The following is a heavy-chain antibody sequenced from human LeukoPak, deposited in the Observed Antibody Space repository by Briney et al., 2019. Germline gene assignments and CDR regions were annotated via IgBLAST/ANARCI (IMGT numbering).Heavy chain of an antibody. D-gene: IGHD3-3*01. J-gene: IGHJ4*02. CDR2: IDPGDSDT. CDR3: ARLEVLEWFRVTDY. V-gene: IGHV5-51*01. Sequence: GESLKISCKGSGYSLTSYWIGWVRQMPGKGLEWMGIIDPGDSDTRYSPSFQGQVTISADKSISTAYLQWSSLKASTTAIYSSARLEVLEWFRVTDYWGQGTLVTVSS. CDR1: GYSLTSYW.